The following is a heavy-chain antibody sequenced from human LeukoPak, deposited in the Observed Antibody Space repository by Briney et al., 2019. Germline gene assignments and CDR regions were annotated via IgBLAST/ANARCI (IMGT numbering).Heavy chain of an antibody. Sequence: PSETLSLTCTVSGGSFSTYYWSWIRQPPGKGLEWIGYIYYSGSTDYNPSLKSRVTISVDTSKNQFSLKLSSVTAADTAVYYCARLPMAVTPHVDYWGQGTLVTVSS. CDR3: ARLPMAVTPHVDY. J-gene: IGHJ4*02. D-gene: IGHD2-21*02. CDR2: IYYSGST. V-gene: IGHV4-59*01. CDR1: GGSFSTYY.